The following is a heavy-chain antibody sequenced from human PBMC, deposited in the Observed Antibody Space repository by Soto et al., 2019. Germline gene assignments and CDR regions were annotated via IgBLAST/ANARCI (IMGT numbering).Heavy chain of an antibody. Sequence: EASVKVSCKASGGTFSSYAISWVRQAPGQGLEWMGGIIPIFGTANYAQKFQGRVTITADESTSTAYMELSSLRSEDTAVYSCAREIAARLIGWFDPWGQGTLVTVSS. CDR1: GGTFSSYA. V-gene: IGHV1-69*13. J-gene: IGHJ5*02. CDR2: IIPIFGTA. CDR3: AREIAARLIGWFDP. D-gene: IGHD6-6*01.